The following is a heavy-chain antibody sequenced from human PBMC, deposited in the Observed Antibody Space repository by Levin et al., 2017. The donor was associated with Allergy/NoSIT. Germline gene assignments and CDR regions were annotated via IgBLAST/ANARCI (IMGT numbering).Heavy chain of an antibody. D-gene: IGHD5-12*01. CDR1: GGSISSSSYY. V-gene: IGHV4-39*01. CDR3: ARQTSGYADY. CDR2: IYYSGNT. Sequence: ESLKISCTVSGGSISSSSYYWGWIRQPPGKGLEWIGSIYYSGNTYYNPSLKSRVTISVDTSKNQFSLKVSSVTAADTAVYYCARQTSGYADYWGQGTLVTVSS. J-gene: IGHJ4*02.